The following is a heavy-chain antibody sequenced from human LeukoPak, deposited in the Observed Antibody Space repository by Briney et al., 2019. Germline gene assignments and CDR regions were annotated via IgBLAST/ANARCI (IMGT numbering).Heavy chain of an antibody. CDR3: ARPPRYAPLGRFDP. CDR1: GYTFTGYY. D-gene: IGHD3-16*01. Sequence: GASVKVSCKASGYTFTGYYMRWVRQAPGQGLEWMGWINPNSGGTNYAQKFQGRVTMTRDTSISTAYMELSRLRSDDTAVYYCARPPRYAPLGRFDPWGQGTLVTVSS. CDR2: INPNSGGT. V-gene: IGHV1-2*02. J-gene: IGHJ5*02.